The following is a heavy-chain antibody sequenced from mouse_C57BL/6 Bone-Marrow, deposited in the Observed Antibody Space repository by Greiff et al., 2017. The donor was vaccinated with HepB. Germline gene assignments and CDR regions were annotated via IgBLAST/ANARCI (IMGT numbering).Heavy chain of an antibody. CDR1: GYTFTSYT. D-gene: IGHD1-1*01. Sequence: VQRVESGAELARPGASVKMSCKASGYTFTSYTMHWVKQRPGQGLEWIGYINPSSGYTKYNQKFKDKATLTADKSSSTAYMQLSSLTSEDSAVYYCARSAVVATGKLDFDYWGQGTTLTVSS. J-gene: IGHJ2*01. CDR2: INPSSGYT. CDR3: ARSAVVATGKLDFDY. V-gene: IGHV1-4*01.